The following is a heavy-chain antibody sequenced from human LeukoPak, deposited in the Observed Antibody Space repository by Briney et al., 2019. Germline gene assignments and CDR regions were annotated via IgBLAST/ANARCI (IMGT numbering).Heavy chain of an antibody. CDR2: IYHSGST. CDR3: ARSDWQQLAYFDY. CDR1: GGSISSSSYY. Sequence: KPSETLSLTCTVSGGSISSSSYYWGWIRQPPGKGLEWIGYIYHSGSTYYNPSLKSRVTISVDRSKNQFSLKLSSVTAADTAVYYCARSDWQQLAYFDYWGQGTLVTVSS. V-gene: IGHV4-30-2*01. J-gene: IGHJ4*02. D-gene: IGHD6-13*01.